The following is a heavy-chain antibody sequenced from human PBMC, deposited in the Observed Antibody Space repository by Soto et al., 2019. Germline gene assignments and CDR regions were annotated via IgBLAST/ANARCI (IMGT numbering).Heavy chain of an antibody. J-gene: IGHJ4*02. CDR3: AKRGSGTYYMD. V-gene: IGHV3-23*01. Sequence: EVQLLESGGGLVQPGGSLRLSCAASGFTFSSYAMNWVRQAPGKGLEWVSTISGSGDSTYYADSVKGRFTISRDNSKNTLYLQMNSLRAEDTAVYYCAKRGSGTYYMDWGQGTLVTVSS. CDR2: ISGSGDST. D-gene: IGHD1-26*01. CDR1: GFTFSSYA.